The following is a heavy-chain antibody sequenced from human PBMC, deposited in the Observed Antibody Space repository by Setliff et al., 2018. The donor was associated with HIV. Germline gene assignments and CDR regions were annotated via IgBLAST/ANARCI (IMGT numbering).Heavy chain of an antibody. V-gene: IGHV1-69*10. CDR1: GGTFRTSV. CDR2: ILPFLGMG. Sequence: ASVKVSCKTSGGTFRTSVISWVRQAPGQGLEWVGGILPFLGMGDFAQKFQGRVTLTADESTRTAYMELRSLRSDDTAVYCCARVGNCGGDCYHDYWGQGTLVTVSS. D-gene: IGHD2-21*02. CDR3: ARVGNCGGDCYHDY. J-gene: IGHJ4*02.